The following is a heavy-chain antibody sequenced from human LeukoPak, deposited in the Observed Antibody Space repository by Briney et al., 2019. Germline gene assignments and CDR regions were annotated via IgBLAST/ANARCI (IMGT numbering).Heavy chain of an antibody. D-gene: IGHD2-2*01. CDR2: ISYDGSNK. J-gene: IGHJ4*02. Sequence: GGSLRLSCAASGFTFSSSGMHWVRQAPGKGLEWVAIISYDGSNKYYADSVKGRFTISRDNSKNTLYLQMNSLRAEDTAVYYCARGTIVVVPASKEVFDYWGQGTLVTVSS. CDR3: ARGTIVVVPASKEVFDY. V-gene: IGHV3-30*03. CDR1: GFTFSSSG.